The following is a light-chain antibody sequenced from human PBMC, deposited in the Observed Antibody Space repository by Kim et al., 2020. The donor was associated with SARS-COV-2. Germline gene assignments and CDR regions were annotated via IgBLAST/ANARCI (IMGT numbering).Light chain of an antibody. CDR2: GAS. J-gene: IGKJ4*01. CDR3: QEYNSLPLT. CDR1: LTISDN. V-gene: IGKV3-15*01. Sequence: ASPGERVSRPCSTSLTISDNSASYQQTPGQARRSLIYGASNRATGIPARFSGSGSGTECTLTISSLQSEDFAVYHCQEYNSLPLTFGGGTKVDIK.